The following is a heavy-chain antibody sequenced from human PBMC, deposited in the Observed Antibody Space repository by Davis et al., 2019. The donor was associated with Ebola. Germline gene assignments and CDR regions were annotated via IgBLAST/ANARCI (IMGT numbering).Heavy chain of an antibody. V-gene: IGHV3-11*01. D-gene: IGHD1-26*01. J-gene: IGHJ6*04. CDR1: GFTVSNKY. Sequence: GESLKISCAASGFTVSNKYMTWVRQAPGKGLEWLSYISSSDTTVYYADSVKGRFSISRDNAKNSLYLQMNSLRDDDTALYYCARIGKGSGTYYEYGMDVWGKGTTVTVSS. CDR3: ARIGKGSGTYYEYGMDV. CDR2: ISSSDTTV.